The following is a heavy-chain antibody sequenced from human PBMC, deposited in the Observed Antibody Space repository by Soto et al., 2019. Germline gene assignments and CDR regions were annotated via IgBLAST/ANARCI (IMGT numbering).Heavy chain of an antibody. CDR1: GFTFSSHS. CDR2: ISTSSAFT. D-gene: IGHD2-21*02. V-gene: IGHV3-21*06. Sequence: GGSLRLSCAVSGFTFSSHSMTWFRQAPGKGLEWVSSISTSSAFTFYTDSLKGRFTLLRDNAKNSLYLQITSLRADDTAVYYCARSPPRFRSDKIDYWGQGTVVTVSS. CDR3: ARSPPRFRSDKIDY. J-gene: IGHJ4*02.